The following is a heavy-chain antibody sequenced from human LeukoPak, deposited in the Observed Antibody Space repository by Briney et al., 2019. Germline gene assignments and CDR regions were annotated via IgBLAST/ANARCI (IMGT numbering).Heavy chain of an antibody. CDR1: GYTFTGYY. V-gene: IGHV1-2*02. CDR2: INPNSGGT. CDR3: ARATDSGFDYFDY. J-gene: IGHJ4*02. Sequence: GASVKVSCKASGYTFTGYYMHWVRQAPGQGLEWMGWINPNSGGTNYAQKFQGRVTMTRDTSISTAYMELRRLRSDDTAVYYCARATDSGFDYFDYWGQGTLVTVSS. D-gene: IGHD5-12*01.